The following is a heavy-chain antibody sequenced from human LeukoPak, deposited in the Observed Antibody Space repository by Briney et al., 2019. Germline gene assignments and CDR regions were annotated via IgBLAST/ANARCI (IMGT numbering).Heavy chain of an antibody. J-gene: IGHJ6*02. CDR1: GFTVSSNY. CDR3: ARGFRENYYYGMDV. Sequence: GGSLRLSCAASGFTVSSNYMSWVRQAPGKGLEWVSVIYSGGSTYYADSVKGRFTISRDNSKNTLYLQMNSLRAEDTAVYYCARGFRENYYYGMDVWGQGTTVTVSS. V-gene: IGHV3-53*01. CDR2: IYSGGST.